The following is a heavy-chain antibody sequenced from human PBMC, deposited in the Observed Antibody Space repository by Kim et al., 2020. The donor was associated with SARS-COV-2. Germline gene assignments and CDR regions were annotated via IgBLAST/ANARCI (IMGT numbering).Heavy chain of an antibody. V-gene: IGHV3-53*01. J-gene: IGHJ4*02. CDR2: SGGST. D-gene: IGHD2-15*01. CDR3: ASLLKDY. Sequence: SGGSTYYADSVKGRFTISRDNSKNTLYLQMNSLRAEDTAVYYCASLLKDYWGQGTLVTVSS.